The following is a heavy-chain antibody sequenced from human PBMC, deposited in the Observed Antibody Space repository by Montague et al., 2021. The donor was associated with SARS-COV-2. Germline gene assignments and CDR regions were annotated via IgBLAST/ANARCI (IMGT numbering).Heavy chain of an antibody. V-gene: IGHV4-4*07. Sequence: SETLSLTCTVSGGSISSYYWSWIRQPAGKGLEWIGRIYTSGSTNYNPSHKSRVTMSVDTSKSQFSLKLSSVTAADTAVYYCARDGSAVAGLPRSYGLDVWGQGTTVTVSS. CDR2: IYTSGST. CDR3: ARDGSAVAGLPRSYGLDV. J-gene: IGHJ6*02. D-gene: IGHD6-19*01. CDR1: GGSISSYY.